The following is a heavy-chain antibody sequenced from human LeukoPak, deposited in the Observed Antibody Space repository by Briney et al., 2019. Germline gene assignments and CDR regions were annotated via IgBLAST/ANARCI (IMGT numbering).Heavy chain of an antibody. Sequence: PGGSLRLSCAASGFTFSNYWMSWVRQAPGKGLEWVANINQDGSEKFYVDSVKGRFTISRDNAKNSLYLQMNSLRVEDTALYYCAGSSLVVAAYDAFEIWGQGTKVTVSS. CDR1: GFTFSNYW. V-gene: IGHV3-7*01. J-gene: IGHJ3*02. CDR3: AGSSLVVAAYDAFEI. D-gene: IGHD2-15*01. CDR2: INQDGSEK.